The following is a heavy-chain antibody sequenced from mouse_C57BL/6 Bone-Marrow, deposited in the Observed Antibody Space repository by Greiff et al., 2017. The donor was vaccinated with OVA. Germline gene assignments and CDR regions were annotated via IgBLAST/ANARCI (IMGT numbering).Heavy chain of an antibody. J-gene: IGHJ4*01. V-gene: IGHV1-18*01. CDR3: ARRKGKGDAMGY. CDR2: INPNNGGT. Sequence: EVQLQQSGPELVKPGASVKIPCKASGYTFPDYNMDWVKQSHGKSLEWIGDINPNNGGTIYTQKFKGKATLTVDKSSSTAYMELRSLTSEDTAVYYCARRKGKGDAMGYWGQGTSVTVSS. CDR1: GYTFPDYN.